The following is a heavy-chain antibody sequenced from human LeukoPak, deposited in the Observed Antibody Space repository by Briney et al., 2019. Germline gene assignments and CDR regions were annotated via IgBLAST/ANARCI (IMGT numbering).Heavy chain of an antibody. D-gene: IGHD3-10*01. CDR1: GYTFTSYY. CDR2: INPSGGST. CDR3: ARDYYGSGCLRGKWFDP. J-gene: IGHJ5*02. V-gene: IGHV1-46*01. Sequence: ASVKVSCKASGYTFTSYYMHWVRQAPGQGLEWMGIINPSGGSTSYAQKFQGRVTMTRDTSTSTVYMELSSLRSEDTAVYYCARDYYGSGCLRGKWFDPWGQGTLVTVSS.